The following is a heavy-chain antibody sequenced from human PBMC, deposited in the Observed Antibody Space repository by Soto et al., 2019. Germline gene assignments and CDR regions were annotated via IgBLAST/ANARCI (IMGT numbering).Heavy chain of an antibody. D-gene: IGHD6-13*01. V-gene: IGHV4-59*04. J-gene: IGHJ5*02. Sequence: SETLSLTCTVSSDSISSYYWSWSRQPPGKGLEWIGSIYHSGTTYYNPSLKSRVTISLDTSRNQFSLKLTSVTAADTAVYYCARSLLTSSWYAGSWGQGTLVTVSS. CDR3: ARSLLTSSWYAGS. CDR1: SDSISSYY. CDR2: IYHSGTT.